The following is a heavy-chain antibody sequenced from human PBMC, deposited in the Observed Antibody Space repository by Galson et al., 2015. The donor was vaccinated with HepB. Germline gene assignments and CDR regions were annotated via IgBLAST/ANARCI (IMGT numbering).Heavy chain of an antibody. CDR1: GSTFTGYY. D-gene: IGHD5-24*01. CDR2: INPNSGGT. J-gene: IGHJ6*02. Sequence: SVKVSCKASGSTFTGYYMHWVRQAPGQGLEWMGWINPNSGGTNYAQKFQGWVTMTRDTSISTAYMELSRLRSDDTAVYYCARDGALEMATVPYGMDVWGQGTTVTVSS. V-gene: IGHV1-2*04. CDR3: ARDGALEMATVPYGMDV.